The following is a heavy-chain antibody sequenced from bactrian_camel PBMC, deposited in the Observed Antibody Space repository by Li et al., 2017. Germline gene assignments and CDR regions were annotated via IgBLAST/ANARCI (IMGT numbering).Heavy chain of an antibody. D-gene: IGHD1*01. CDR1: GDGVSSYC. CDR2: MNTGGGST. Sequence: QVQLVESGGGSVQAGGSLSLSCAASGDGVSSYCMAWFRQAPGKDRIREGVAAMNTGGGSTYYADSVKGRFTISQDSATKTLYLQMNSLRPNDTAMYYCAAEPCALYVLDGAPLNYVYTYWGQGTQVTVS. V-gene: IGHV3S1*01. CDR3: AAEPCALYVLDGAPLNYVYTY. J-gene: IGHJ4*01.